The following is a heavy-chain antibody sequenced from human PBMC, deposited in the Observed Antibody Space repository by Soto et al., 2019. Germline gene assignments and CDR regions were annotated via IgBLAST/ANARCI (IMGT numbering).Heavy chain of an antibody. CDR2: IYYSGST. V-gene: IGHV4-61*01. J-gene: IGHJ6*02. CDR1: GGSVSSGSYY. CDR3: ARGIGYCSSTSCYPDV. D-gene: IGHD2-2*01. Sequence: SETLSLTCTVSGGSVSSGSYYWSWIRQPPGKGLEWIGYIYYSGSTNYNPSLKSRVTKSVDTSKNQFSLKLSSVTAADTAVYYCARGIGYCSSTSCYPDVWGQGTTVTVSS.